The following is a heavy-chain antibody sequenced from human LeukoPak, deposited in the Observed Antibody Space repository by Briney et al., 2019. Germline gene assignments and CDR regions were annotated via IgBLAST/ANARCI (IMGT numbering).Heavy chain of an antibody. CDR3: ARGRFTFGGVFDY. V-gene: IGHV3-23*01. CDR1: GFTFNIYP. Sequence: GGSLRLSCAASGFTFNIYPMTWVRQAPGKGLAWVAAISDGGGNTYYSDSVKGRFTISRDNSKSSLYLQMNSLRAEDTAVYYCARGRFTFGGVFDYWGQGTLVTVSS. D-gene: IGHD3-16*01. J-gene: IGHJ4*02. CDR2: ISDGGGNT.